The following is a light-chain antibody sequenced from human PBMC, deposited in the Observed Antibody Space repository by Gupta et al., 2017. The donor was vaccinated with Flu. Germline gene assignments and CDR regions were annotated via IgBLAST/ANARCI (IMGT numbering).Light chain of an antibody. Sequence: QSALTQPPSATGSPGQSVTISCTGTSSDVGGYHYVSWYQQHPGKAPKLMIYEVSKRPSGVPDRFSGSKSGNTASLTVSGLQAEDGADYYCSSYAGSYVFGTGTKVTVL. J-gene: IGLJ1*01. CDR3: SSYAGSYV. CDR2: EVS. V-gene: IGLV2-8*01. CDR1: SSDVGGYHY.